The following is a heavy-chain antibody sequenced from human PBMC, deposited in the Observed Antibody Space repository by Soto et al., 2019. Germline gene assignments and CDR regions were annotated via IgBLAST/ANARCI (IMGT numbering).Heavy chain of an antibody. D-gene: IGHD1-1*01. CDR2: ISGSGGST. V-gene: IGHV3-23*01. CDR1: GFTFSSYA. CDR3: AKDYFKLKNVVPDY. Sequence: EVQLLESGGGLVQPGGSLRLSCAASGFTFSSYAMSWVRQAPGKGLEWVSAISGSGGSTYYADSVKGRFTISRDNSKNTLYLQMNCLRAEHTAVYYCAKDYFKLKNVVPDYWGQGTLVTVSS. J-gene: IGHJ4*02.